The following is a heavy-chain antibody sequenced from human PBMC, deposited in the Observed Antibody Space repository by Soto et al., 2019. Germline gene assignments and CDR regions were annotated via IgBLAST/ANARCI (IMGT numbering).Heavy chain of an antibody. D-gene: IGHD5-18*01. CDR2: INPNSGGT. V-gene: IGHV1-2*04. CDR3: ARERYSYGYHYYGMDV. CDR1: GYTFTGYY. Sequence: ASVKVSCKASGYTFTGYYMHWVLQAPGQGLEWMGWINPNSGGTNYAQKFQGWVTMTRDTSISTAYMELSRLRSDDTAVYYCARERYSYGYHYYGMDVWGQGTTVTVSS. J-gene: IGHJ6*02.